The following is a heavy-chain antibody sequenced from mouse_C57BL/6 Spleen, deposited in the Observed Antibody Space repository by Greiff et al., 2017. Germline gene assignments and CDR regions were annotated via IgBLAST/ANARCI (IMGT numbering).Heavy chain of an antibody. CDR3: ARDYDSTLFDY. D-gene: IGHD2-4*01. Sequence: VQLQQSGPGLVKPSQSLSLTCSVTGYSITSGYYWNWIRQFPGNKLEWMGYISYDGSNNYNPSLKNRISITRDTSKNQFFLKLNSVTTEDTATYYCARDYDSTLFDYWGQGTTLTVSS. V-gene: IGHV3-6*01. J-gene: IGHJ2*01. CDR1: GYSITSGYY. CDR2: ISYDGSN.